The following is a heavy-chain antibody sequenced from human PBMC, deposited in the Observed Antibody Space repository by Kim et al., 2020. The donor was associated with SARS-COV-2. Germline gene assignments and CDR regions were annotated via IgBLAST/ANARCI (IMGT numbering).Heavy chain of an antibody. D-gene: IGHD3-3*01. CDR3: ARAIFALGEGWFDP. Sequence: TSLKTRLTISKDTSKNQVVLTMTNMDPVDTATYYCARAIFALGEGWFDPWGQGTLVTVSS. J-gene: IGHJ5*02. V-gene: IGHV2-70*01.